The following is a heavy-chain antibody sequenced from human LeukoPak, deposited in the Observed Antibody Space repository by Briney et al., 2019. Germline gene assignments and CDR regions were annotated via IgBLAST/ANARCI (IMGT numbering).Heavy chain of an antibody. Sequence: SETLSLTCSVSGGSISSYSWSWIRQPPGKGLEWIGYIYYTGSTNYNPSLKSRATISVDTSKNQFSLKLSSVTAADTAVYYCARAGGYYDSSGYHRTFDYWGQGTLVTVSS. CDR2: IYYTGST. CDR1: GGSISSYS. D-gene: IGHD3-22*01. CDR3: ARAGGYYDSSGYHRTFDY. V-gene: IGHV4-59*08. J-gene: IGHJ4*02.